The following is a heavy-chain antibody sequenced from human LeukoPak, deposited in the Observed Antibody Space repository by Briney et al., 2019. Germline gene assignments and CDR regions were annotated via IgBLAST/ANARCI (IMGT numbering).Heavy chain of an antibody. V-gene: IGHV3-66*02. J-gene: IGHJ4*02. CDR2: IYSGGST. D-gene: IGHD1-26*01. CDR1: GFTCSSNY. Sequence: GGSLRLSCTASGFTCSSNYMSWVRQAPGKGLEWVSVIYSGGSTYYAVCVKRRFTISRENPKNTLYLQMNSLRAEDTAVYYCARDRSSPWELFYFDYWGQGTLVTVSS. CDR3: ARDRSSPWELFYFDY.